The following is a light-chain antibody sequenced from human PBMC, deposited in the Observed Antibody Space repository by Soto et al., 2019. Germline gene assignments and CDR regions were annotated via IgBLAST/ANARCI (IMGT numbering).Light chain of an antibody. CDR1: QNINDW. Sequence: DIQMTQSPSTLSASVGDRVTITCRASQNINDWLAWYQQKPGKAPKLLIYDASSLESGVPSRFSGSASGTEFTLTISSLQPDDFATYYCQQYNSYSWTFGQGTKVDNK. CDR2: DAS. V-gene: IGKV1-5*01. CDR3: QQYNSYSWT. J-gene: IGKJ1*01.